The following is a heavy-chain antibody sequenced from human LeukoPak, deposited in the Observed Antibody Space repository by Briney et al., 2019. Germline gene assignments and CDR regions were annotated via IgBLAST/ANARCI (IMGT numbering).Heavy chain of an antibody. CDR3: AKDYSGSSPWFDP. CDR2: ISSSSSSYI. CDR1: GFTFSSYS. V-gene: IGHV3-21*04. J-gene: IGHJ5*02. D-gene: IGHD1-26*01. Sequence: PGGSLRLSCAASGFTFSSYSMNWVRQAPGKGLEWVSSISSSSSSYIYYADSVKGRFTISRDNAKNSLYLQMNSLRAEDTAVYYCAKDYSGSSPWFDPWGQGTLVTVSS.